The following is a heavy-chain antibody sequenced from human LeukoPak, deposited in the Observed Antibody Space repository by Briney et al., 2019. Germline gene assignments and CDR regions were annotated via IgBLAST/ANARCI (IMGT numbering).Heavy chain of an antibody. CDR1: GGTFSSYA. CDR3: ARSFPTYYYDSSGPPVFDP. J-gene: IGHJ5*02. Sequence: SVKVSCKASGGTFSSYAISWVRQAPGQGLEWMGGIIPIFGTANYAQKFQGRVTITTDESTSTAYMELSSLRSEDTAVYYCARSFPTYYYDSSGPPVFDPWGQGTLVTVSS. CDR2: IIPIFGTA. D-gene: IGHD3-22*01. V-gene: IGHV1-69*05.